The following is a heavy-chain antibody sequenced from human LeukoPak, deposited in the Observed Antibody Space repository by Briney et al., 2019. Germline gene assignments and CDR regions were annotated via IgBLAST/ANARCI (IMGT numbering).Heavy chain of an antibody. CDR2: INPNSGGT. J-gene: IGHJ6*02. CDR1: GYTFTGYY. D-gene: IGHD3-22*01. CDR3: ARDRGTYYYDSSGRDGMDV. Sequence: ASVKVSCKASGYTFTGYYMHWVRQAPGQGLEWMGWINPNSGGTNYAQKFQGWVTMTRDTSISTAYMELSRLRSDDTAVYYCARDRGTYYYDSSGRDGMDVWGQGTTVTVSS. V-gene: IGHV1-2*04.